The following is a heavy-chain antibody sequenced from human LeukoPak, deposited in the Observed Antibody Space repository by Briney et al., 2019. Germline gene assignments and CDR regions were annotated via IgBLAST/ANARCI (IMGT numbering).Heavy chain of an antibody. V-gene: IGHV3-48*03. D-gene: IGHD2/OR15-2a*01. Sequence: GGSLRLSCAASGFTFSSYEMNWVRQAPGKGLEWVSYISSSGTTKYYADSVKGRFTLSRDNAKKSLSLQMNSLRAEDTAIYYCARSNRDAFHMWGQGTVVTVSS. CDR2: ISSSGTTK. CDR3: ARSNRDAFHM. J-gene: IGHJ3*02. CDR1: GFTFSSYE.